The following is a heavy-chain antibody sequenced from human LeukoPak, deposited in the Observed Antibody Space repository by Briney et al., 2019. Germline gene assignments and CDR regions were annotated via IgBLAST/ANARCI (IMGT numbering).Heavy chain of an antibody. CDR3: VRGRPY. Sequence: GGSLRLSCAASGLTLSTYDMHWVRQAPGKGLEWVAVISYDGTTKYYAEFVKGRFTISRDNAKDSLYLQMSSLRVEDTAVYYCVRGRPYWGQGTLVTVSS. J-gene: IGHJ4*02. V-gene: IGHV3-30-3*01. CDR2: ISYDGTTK. CDR1: GLTLSTYD.